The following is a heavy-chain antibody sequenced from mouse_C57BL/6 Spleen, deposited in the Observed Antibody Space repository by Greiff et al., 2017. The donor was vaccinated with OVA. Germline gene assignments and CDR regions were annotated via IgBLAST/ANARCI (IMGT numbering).Heavy chain of an antibody. D-gene: IGHD1-1*02. CDR1: GFSLTSYG. Sequence: VKLMESGPGLVAPSQSLSITCTVSGFSLTSYGVDWVRQSPGKGLEWLGVIWGVGSTNYNSALKSRLSISKDNSKSQVFLKMNSLQTDDTAMYYCASDRGGTMGSWFAYWGQGTLVTVSA. J-gene: IGHJ3*01. CDR3: ASDRGGTMGSWFAY. V-gene: IGHV2-6*01. CDR2: IWGVGST.